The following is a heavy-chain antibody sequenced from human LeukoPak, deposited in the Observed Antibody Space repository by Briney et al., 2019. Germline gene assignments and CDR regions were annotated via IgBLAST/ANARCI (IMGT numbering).Heavy chain of an antibody. D-gene: IGHD3-3*01. J-gene: IGHJ2*01. CDR1: GFTFSTYW. Sequence: GGSLRLSCAASGFTFSTYWMNWVRQAPGKGLEWVASIKQDGSEKYYVDSVKGRFTLSRDSAKNSLYLQMNSLGAEGTAVYYCARAEWSNWYFDLWGRGTLVTVSS. CDR2: IKQDGSEK. CDR3: ARAEWSNWYFDL. V-gene: IGHV3-7*03.